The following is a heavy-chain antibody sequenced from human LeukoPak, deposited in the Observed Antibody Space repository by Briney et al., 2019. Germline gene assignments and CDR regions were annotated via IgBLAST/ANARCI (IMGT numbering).Heavy chain of an antibody. V-gene: IGHV3-15*01. J-gene: IGHJ1*01. CDR1: GFTFSSYG. CDR3: TTQGIVVVITPAEYFQH. D-gene: IGHD3-22*01. CDR2: IKSKTDGGTT. Sequence: PGRSLRLSCAASGFTFSSYGMHWVRQAPGKGLEWVGRIKSKTDGGTTDYAAPVKGRFTISRDDSKNTLYLQMNSLKTEDTAVYYCTTQGIVVVITPAEYFQHWGQGTLVTVSS.